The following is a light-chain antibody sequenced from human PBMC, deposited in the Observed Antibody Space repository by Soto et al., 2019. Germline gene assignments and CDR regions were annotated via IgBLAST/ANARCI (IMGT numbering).Light chain of an antibody. Sequence: EMVLTQSPDTRSLSPGERATLSCRASQPVSSNFLAWYQQRPGQAPRLLIYGASSRATGIPPRFSGSGSGTDFTLTISSLQPEDLAAYYCQHYGTYPETFGQGTKVDIK. CDR3: QHYGTYPET. V-gene: IGKV3-20*01. J-gene: IGKJ1*01. CDR1: QPVSSNF. CDR2: GAS.